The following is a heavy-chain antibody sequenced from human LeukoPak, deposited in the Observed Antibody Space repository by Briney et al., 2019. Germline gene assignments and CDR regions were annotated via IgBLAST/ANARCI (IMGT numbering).Heavy chain of an antibody. CDR2: ISSSSSYI. Sequence: GGSLRLSCAASGFTFSSYSMNWVRQAPGKGLEWVSSISSSSSYIYYADSVKGRFTISRDNAKNSLYLQMNSLRAEDTAVYYCAKDLAAAGNPTDYWGQGTLVTVSS. CDR3: AKDLAAAGNPTDY. J-gene: IGHJ4*02. CDR1: GFTFSSYS. V-gene: IGHV3-21*04. D-gene: IGHD6-13*01.